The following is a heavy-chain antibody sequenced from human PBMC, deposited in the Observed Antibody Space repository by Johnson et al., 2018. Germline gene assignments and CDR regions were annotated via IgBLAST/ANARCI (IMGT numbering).Heavy chain of an antibody. D-gene: IGHD3-16*01. CDR2: ISGSGGST. CDR1: RFSVSRKN. Sequence: VQLVESGGGSVQPGGSLRLSCADSRFSVSRKNVSRVRQLPGKGLEWASVISGSGGSTYYADSVKGRFTISRDNSKNTLYLQMNSLRAEDTAVYYCAKVRGGYGMDVWGQGTTVTVSS. V-gene: IGHV3-23*04. J-gene: IGHJ6*02. CDR3: AKVRGGYGMDV.